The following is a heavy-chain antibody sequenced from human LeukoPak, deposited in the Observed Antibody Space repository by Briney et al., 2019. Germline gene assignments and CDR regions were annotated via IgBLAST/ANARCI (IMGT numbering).Heavy chain of an antibody. V-gene: IGHV1-18*01. CDR3: ARHYCGGDCYLYYYYGMDV. CDR1: GYTFTSYG. D-gene: IGHD2-21*02. CDR2: ISAYNGNT. J-gene: IGHJ6*02. Sequence: ASVKVSCKASGYTFTSYGISWVRQAPGQGLEWMGWISAYNGNTNYAQKLQGRVTMTTDTSTSTAYMELRSLRSDDTAVYYCARHYCGGDCYLYYYYGMDVWGQGTTVTVS.